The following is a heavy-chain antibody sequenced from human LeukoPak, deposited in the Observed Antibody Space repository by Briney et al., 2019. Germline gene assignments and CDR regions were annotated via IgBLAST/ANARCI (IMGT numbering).Heavy chain of an antibody. CDR3: ARGRTNQDY. J-gene: IGHJ4*02. CDR2: IYNSGST. Sequence: SQTLSLTCTVSGCSISSGGYYWSWIRQHPGKGLEWTGYIYNSGSTYYNPSLKSRVTMSVDTSKNQFSLQLSSVTAADTAVYYCARGRTNQDYWGQGTLVTVSS. CDR1: GCSISSGGYY. V-gene: IGHV4-31*03.